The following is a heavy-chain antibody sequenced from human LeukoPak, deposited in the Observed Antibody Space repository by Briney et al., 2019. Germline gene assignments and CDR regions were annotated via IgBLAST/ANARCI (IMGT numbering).Heavy chain of an antibody. CDR2: ISAYNGNT. CDR3: ARDESSRVMTTVTTYDY. Sequence: ASVKVSCKASGYTFTSSGISWVRQAPGQGLEWMGWISAYNGNTNYAQKLQGRDTMTTDTSTSTAYMELRSLRSDDTAVYYCARDESSRVMTTVTTYDYWGQGTLVTVSS. V-gene: IGHV1-18*01. D-gene: IGHD4-17*01. J-gene: IGHJ4*02. CDR1: GYTFTSSG.